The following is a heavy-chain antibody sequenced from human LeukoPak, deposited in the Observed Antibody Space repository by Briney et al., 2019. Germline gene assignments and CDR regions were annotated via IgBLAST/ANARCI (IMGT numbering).Heavy chain of an antibody. J-gene: IGHJ4*02. CDR2: ISASGGDT. D-gene: IGHD6-13*01. Sequence: GGSLRLSCVISGLTFSSYSMSWVRQAPGKGLDWVSGISASGGDTWYPDSVKGRFTISRDNSKNTLFLQMSSLRVEDTAMYYCAKDAAGPEYWGQGTLVTVSS. CDR1: GLTFSSYS. V-gene: IGHV3-23*01. CDR3: AKDAAGPEY.